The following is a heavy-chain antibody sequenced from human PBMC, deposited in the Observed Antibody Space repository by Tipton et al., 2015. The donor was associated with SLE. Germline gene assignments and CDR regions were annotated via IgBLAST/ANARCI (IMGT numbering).Heavy chain of an antibody. Sequence: TLSLTCTVSGGSISSYYWSWIRQPPGKGLEWIGYIYYSGSTNYNPSLKSRVTISVDTSKNQFSLKLSSVTAADTAVYYCARAPSQCYDFGYWGQGTLVTVSS. D-gene: IGHD3-3*01. CDR3: ARAPSQCYDFGY. CDR1: GGSISSYY. J-gene: IGHJ4*02. CDR2: IYYSGST. V-gene: IGHV4-59*01.